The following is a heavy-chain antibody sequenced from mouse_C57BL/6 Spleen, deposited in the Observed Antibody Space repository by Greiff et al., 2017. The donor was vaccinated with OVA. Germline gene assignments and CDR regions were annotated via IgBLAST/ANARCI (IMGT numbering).Heavy chain of an antibody. V-gene: IGHV1-5*01. D-gene: IGHD1-1*01. CDR1: GYTFTSYW. CDR3: TRYYGSEWYFEV. J-gene: IGHJ1*03. Sequence: VQLQQSGTVLARPGASVKMSCKTSGYTFTSYWMHWVKQRPGQGLEWIGAIYPGNSDTSYNQKFKGKAKLTAVTSASTAYMELSSLTNEDSAVYCCTRYYGSEWYFEVWGTGTTVTVSS. CDR2: IYPGNSDT.